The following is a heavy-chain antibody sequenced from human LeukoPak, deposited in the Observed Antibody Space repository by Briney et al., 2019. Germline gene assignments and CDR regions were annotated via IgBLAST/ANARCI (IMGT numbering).Heavy chain of an antibody. CDR2: IYISGST. Sequence: PSQTLSLTCTVSGGSISSGSYYWSWIRQPAGKGLEWIGRIYISGSTNYNPSLKSRVTISVDTSKNQFSLKMSSVTAADTAVYYCAREGGSYDSSGYYSLHYYFDYWGQGTLVTVSS. V-gene: IGHV4-61*02. J-gene: IGHJ4*02. D-gene: IGHD3-22*01. CDR1: GGSISSGSYY. CDR3: AREGGSYDSSGYYSLHYYFDY.